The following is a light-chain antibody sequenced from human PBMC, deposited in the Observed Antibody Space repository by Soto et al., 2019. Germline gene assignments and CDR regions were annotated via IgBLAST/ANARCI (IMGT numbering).Light chain of an antibody. Sequence: IQMTQSPSTVSASVGDSVTISCRASQPVNTILAWYQQKPGGAPKVVIFDASNLGSGVPSRFSGSGFGTEFTLIITSLQPDDVATYYCQQYKNYSYSFGHGTKLEIK. CDR3: QQYKNYSYS. CDR2: DAS. CDR1: QPVNTI. V-gene: IGKV1-5*01. J-gene: IGKJ2*03.